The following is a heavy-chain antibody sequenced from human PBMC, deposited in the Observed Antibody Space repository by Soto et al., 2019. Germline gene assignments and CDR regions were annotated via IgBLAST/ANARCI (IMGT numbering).Heavy chain of an antibody. Sequence: QVHLVESGGGLVKPGGSLRLSCTVSGFAVRHNYLTWIRQAPGKGLEWLSYISTSGSPAYYADSVTGRFTISTDNAKKSLYLQMDSLRAEDTGVYYCATGGIYYEAWGQGTLVTVSS. CDR3: ATGGIYYEA. CDR1: GFAVRHNY. D-gene: IGHD1-26*01. V-gene: IGHV3-11*01. J-gene: IGHJ5*02. CDR2: ISTSGSPA.